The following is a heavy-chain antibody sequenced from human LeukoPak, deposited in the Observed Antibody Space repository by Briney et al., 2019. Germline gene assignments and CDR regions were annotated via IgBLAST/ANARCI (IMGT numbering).Heavy chain of an antibody. V-gene: IGHV4-30-4*08. CDR1: GGSVSSGDYY. CDR2: IYYSGST. D-gene: IGHD3-22*01. CDR3: ARGPEIRLSPHYYDSSGILDY. Sequence: SQTLSLTCTVSGGSVSSGDYYWNWIRQPPGKGLERIGYIYYSGSTYYNPSLKSRLTISVDTSKNHFSLKLSSVTAADTAVYYCARGPEIRLSPHYYDSSGILDYWGQGTLVTVSS. J-gene: IGHJ4*02.